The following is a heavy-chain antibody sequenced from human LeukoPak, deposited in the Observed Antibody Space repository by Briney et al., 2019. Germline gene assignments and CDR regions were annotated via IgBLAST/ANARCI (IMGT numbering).Heavy chain of an antibody. CDR2: ISAYNGNT. D-gene: IGHD2-2*01. Sequence: ASVKVSCKASGYTFTSYGISWVRQAPGQGLEWMGWISAYNGNTNYAQKLQGRVTMTTDTSTSTAYMELRSLRSDDTVVYYCARGYCSSTSCSMADWFDPWGQGTLVTVSS. CDR3: ARGYCSSTSCSMADWFDP. CDR1: GYTFTSYG. V-gene: IGHV1-18*01. J-gene: IGHJ5*02.